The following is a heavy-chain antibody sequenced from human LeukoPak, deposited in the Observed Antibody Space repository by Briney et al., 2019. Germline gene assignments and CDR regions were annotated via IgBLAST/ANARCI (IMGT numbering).Heavy chain of an antibody. CDR1: GYSFSTYD. CDR2: IHPTSTNT. J-gene: IGHJ4*02. Sequence: ASVKVSCKASGYSFSTYDINWVRQASGQGLEWMGWIHPTSTNTAYTQKFHPRFQGRLTITRDTSISTAYMELSSLTSDDTAVYYCARADCSGGSCYAVDYWGQGTLVTVSS. CDR3: ARADCSGGSCYAVDY. D-gene: IGHD2-15*01. V-gene: IGHV1-8*03.